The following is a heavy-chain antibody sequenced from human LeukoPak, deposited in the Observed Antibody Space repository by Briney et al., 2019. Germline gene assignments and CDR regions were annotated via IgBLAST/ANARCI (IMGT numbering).Heavy chain of an antibody. V-gene: IGHV4-34*01. CDR1: GGSFSGYY. Sequence: PSETLSLTCAVYGGSFSGYYWSWIRQPPGKGLEWIGEINHSGSANYNPSLKSRVTISVDTSKNQFSLKLSSVTAADTAVYYCARGRVRRPGYYYGMDVWGQGTTVTVSS. CDR3: ARGRVRRPGYYYGMDV. J-gene: IGHJ6*02. CDR2: INHSGSA. D-gene: IGHD3-10*01.